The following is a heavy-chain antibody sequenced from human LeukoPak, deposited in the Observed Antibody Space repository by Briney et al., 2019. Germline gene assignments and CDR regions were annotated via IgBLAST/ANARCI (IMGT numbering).Heavy chain of an antibody. Sequence: PSETLSLTCTVSGGSISSYYWSWIRQPPGKGLEWIGYIYYSGSTNYNPSLKSRVTISVDTSKNQFSLKLSSVTAADTAVYYCARVRAGIVNRGHYFDYWGQGTLVTVSS. CDR2: IYYSGST. CDR1: GGSISSYY. V-gene: IGHV4-59*01. J-gene: IGHJ4*02. CDR3: ARVRAGIVNRGHYFDY. D-gene: IGHD6-19*01.